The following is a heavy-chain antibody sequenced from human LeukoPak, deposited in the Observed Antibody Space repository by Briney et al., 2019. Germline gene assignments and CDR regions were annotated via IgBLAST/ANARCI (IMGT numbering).Heavy chain of an antibody. D-gene: IGHD6-13*01. CDR2: IYPSGST. V-gene: IGHV4-59*01. CDR3: ASGYGSIWYYFDY. J-gene: IGHJ4*02. CDR1: GDSISSYY. Sequence: PSETLSLTCTVSGDSISSYYRSWIRQPPGKGLEWIGYIYPSGSTNYNPSLKRRVTISADTSKDQFSLKLASVTAADTAVYYCASGYGSIWYYFDYWGQGTLVTVSS.